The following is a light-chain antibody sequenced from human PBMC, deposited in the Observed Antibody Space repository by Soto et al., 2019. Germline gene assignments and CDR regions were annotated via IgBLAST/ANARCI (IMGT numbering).Light chain of an antibody. CDR3: QQYTNRPPIT. J-gene: IGKJ5*01. Sequence: EIVMTQPPATLSVSPGERAILSCRASQSVSSNLAWYQQTPGQAPRLLIYGASTRATGVPARFSGSGSGTEFTLTISSLQPEDFAVYYCQQYTNRPPITFGQGTRLDIK. V-gene: IGKV3-15*01. CDR1: QSVSSN. CDR2: GAS.